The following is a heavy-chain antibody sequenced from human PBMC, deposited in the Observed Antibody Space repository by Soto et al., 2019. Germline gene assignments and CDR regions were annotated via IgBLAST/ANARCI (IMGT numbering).Heavy chain of an antibody. Sequence: VQLLESGGGLVQPGGSLRLSCAASRFTFSSYAMSWVRQAPGKGLEWVSTISDGGATYYADSVKGRFTISRDNSKNTLFLQMNNPRAGATAIYYCTKVANYRSHPNYFDPWGPGTLVTVSS. J-gene: IGHJ5*02. V-gene: IGHV3-23*01. CDR1: RFTFSSYA. CDR2: ISDGGAT. D-gene: IGHD4-4*01. CDR3: TKVANYRSHPNYFDP.